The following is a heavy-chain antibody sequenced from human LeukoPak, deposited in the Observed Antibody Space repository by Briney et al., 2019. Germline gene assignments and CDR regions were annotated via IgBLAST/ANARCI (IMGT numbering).Heavy chain of an antibody. V-gene: IGHV3-23*01. J-gene: IGHJ1*01. CDR2: ISGSGSST. Sequence: PGGSLRPSCAASIFTFSTYAMSWVRQAPGKGLEWVSAISGSGSSTYYADSVKGRFTISRDNSKNTLYLQMNSLRAEDTAVYYCAKAHSGYPPADFQHWGQGTLVTVSS. CDR3: AKAHSGYPPADFQH. CDR1: IFTFSTYA. D-gene: IGHD3-22*01.